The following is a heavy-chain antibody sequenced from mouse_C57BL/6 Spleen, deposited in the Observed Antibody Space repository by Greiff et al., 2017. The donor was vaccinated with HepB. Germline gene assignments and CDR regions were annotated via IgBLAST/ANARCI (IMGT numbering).Heavy chain of an antibody. CDR1: GYTFTDYY. J-gene: IGHJ4*01. Sequence: EVQLQQSGPELVKPGASVKISCKASGYTFTDYYMNWVKQSHGKSLEWIGDINPNNGGTSYNQKFKGKATLTVDKSSSTAYMELRSLTSEDSAVYYSARHITTVPYAMDYWGQGTSVTVSS. CDR2: INPNNGGT. D-gene: IGHD1-1*01. V-gene: IGHV1-26*01. CDR3: ARHITTVPYAMDY.